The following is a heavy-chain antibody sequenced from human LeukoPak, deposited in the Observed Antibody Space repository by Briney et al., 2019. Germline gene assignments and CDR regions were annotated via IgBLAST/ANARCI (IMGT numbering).Heavy chain of an antibody. Sequence: SETLSLTCTVSGYSISSGYYWGWIRQPPGKGLEWIGSIYHSGSTYYNPSLKSRVTISVDTSKNQFSLKLSSVTAADTAVYYCASGSYAYYYMDVWGKGTTVTVSS. D-gene: IGHD1-26*01. CDR3: ASGSYAYYYMDV. CDR1: GYSISSGYY. V-gene: IGHV4-38-2*02. J-gene: IGHJ6*03. CDR2: IYHSGST.